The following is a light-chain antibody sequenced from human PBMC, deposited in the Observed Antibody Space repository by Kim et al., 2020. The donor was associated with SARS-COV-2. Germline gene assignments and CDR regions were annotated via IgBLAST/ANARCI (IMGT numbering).Light chain of an antibody. Sequence: SYELTQPPSVSVSPGQTATITCSGDKLGDDYASWYQQKPGQSPVLVIYQNFKRPSGIPDRFSGSNSGNTATLTISGTQSMDEADYYCQAWDTSNWVFGGGTQLTVL. CDR2: QNF. CDR1: KLGDDY. J-gene: IGLJ3*02. CDR3: QAWDTSNWV. V-gene: IGLV3-1*01.